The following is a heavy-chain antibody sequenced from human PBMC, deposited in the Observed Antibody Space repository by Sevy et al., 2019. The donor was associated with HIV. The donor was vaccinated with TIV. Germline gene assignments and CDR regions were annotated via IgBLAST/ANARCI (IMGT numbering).Heavy chain of an antibody. J-gene: IGHJ4*02. CDR3: TSLNPEYSSTY. CDR1: GFTFSGSA. Sequence: GGSLRLSCAASGFTFSGSAMHWVRQASGKGLEWVGRIRSKANIYATVCAASAKGRFTISRDDSKNTAYLQMNSLKTEDTAVYYCTSLNPEYSSTYWGQGTLVTVSS. CDR2: IRSKANIYAT. V-gene: IGHV3-73*01. D-gene: IGHD6-6*01.